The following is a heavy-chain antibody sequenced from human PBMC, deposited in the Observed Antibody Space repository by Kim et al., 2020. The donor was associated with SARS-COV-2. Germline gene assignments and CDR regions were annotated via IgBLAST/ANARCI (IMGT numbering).Heavy chain of an antibody. D-gene: IGHD3-16*01. J-gene: IGHJ6*02. CDR3: ARDWGDYYYGMDV. V-gene: IGHV7-4-1*02. Sequence: TYAQGFTGRFVFSLDTSVSTAYLPISSRKAEDTAVYYCARDWGDYYYGMDVWGQGTTVTVSS.